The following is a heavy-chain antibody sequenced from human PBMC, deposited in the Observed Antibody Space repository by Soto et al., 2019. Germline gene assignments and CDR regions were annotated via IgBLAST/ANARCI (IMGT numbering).Heavy chain of an antibody. CDR3: ARHVVSGHGGDS. V-gene: IGHV4-39*01. J-gene: IGHJ5*02. D-gene: IGHD3-10*01. CDR1: GVSPRSSSDY. CDR2: IYYSGST. Sequence: PETLSLTWTVSGVSPRSSSDYWFLIRHPPRKGLEWIGSIYYSGSTYYNPSLMSRVTLSVDTSNNQFSLKVNSVTAADTAVYYCARHVVSGHGGDSWGQGTLVTVSS.